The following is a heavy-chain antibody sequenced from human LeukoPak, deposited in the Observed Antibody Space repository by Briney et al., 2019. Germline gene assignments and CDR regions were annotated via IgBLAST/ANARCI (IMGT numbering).Heavy chain of an antibody. CDR2: ISGSDGST. J-gene: IGHJ4*02. D-gene: IGHD2-21*02. CDR1: GFTFSSYA. CDR3: EKDLGGSGDYLPY. Sequence: QPGGSLRLSCAASGFTFSSYAMSWVRQAPGKGLEWVSAISGSDGSTYYADSVKGRFTISRDNSKNTLYLQMNSLSAEDTAVYYCEKDLGGSGDYLPYWGQGSVVTVSS. V-gene: IGHV3-23*01.